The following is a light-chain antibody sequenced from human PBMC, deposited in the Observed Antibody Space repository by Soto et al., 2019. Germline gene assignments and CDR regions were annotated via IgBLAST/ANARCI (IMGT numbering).Light chain of an antibody. CDR2: AAS. CDR3: HQYADSPQT. J-gene: IGKJ2*01. CDR1: QSVSSSF. V-gene: IGKV3-20*01. Sequence: EVELTQSPGTLSLSPGERATLSCRASQSVSSSFLAWYQQKPGQAPRLLIHAASTGATGIPARFRGSGSGTDFTLTISSLEPEDSAVYFCHQYADSPQTFGQGTKVDIK.